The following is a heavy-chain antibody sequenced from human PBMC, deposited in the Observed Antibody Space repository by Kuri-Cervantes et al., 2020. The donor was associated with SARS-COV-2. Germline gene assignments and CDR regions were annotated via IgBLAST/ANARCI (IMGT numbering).Heavy chain of an antibody. D-gene: IGHD6-6*01. V-gene: IGHV4-59*08. CDR1: GGSISSYY. CDR2: IYYSGST. Sequence: GSLRLSCTVSGGSISSYYWSWIRQPPGKGLEWIGYIYYSGSTNYNPSLKSRVTISVDTSKNQFSLELSSVTAADTAVYYCARAHPSSSSPPFFDYWGQGTLVTVSS. J-gene: IGHJ4*02. CDR3: ARAHPSSSSPPFFDY.